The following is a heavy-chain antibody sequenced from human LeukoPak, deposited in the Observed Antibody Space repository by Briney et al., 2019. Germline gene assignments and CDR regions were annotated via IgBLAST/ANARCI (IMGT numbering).Heavy chain of an antibody. V-gene: IGHV3-21*01. J-gene: IGHJ6*02. CDR3: ARVRGPYYDFWSGYSSYYYYGMDV. CDR1: GFTFSSYS. CDR2: ISSSSSYI. Sequence: GGSLRLSCAASGFTFSSYSMNWVRQAPGKGLEWVSSISSSSSYIYYADSVKGRFTISRDNAKNSLYLQMNSLRAEDTAVYYCARVRGPYYDFWSGYSSYYYYGMDVWGQGTTVTVSS. D-gene: IGHD3-3*01.